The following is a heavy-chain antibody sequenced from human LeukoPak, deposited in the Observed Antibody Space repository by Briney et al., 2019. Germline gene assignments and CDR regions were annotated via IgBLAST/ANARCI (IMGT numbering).Heavy chain of an antibody. V-gene: IGHV3-11*01. CDR1: GFTCSDYY. CDR2: ISGSGSTI. J-gene: IGHJ4*02. D-gene: IGHD3-9*01. CDR3: ARDMELRYFDWLPSEGCFDY. Sequence: SGGSLRLSCAASGFTCSDYYMNWVPQAPGKVLEWVSYISGSGSTIDYADSVKGRFTISRDDAKNSLYLQMNSLRAEDTAVYYCARDMELRYFDWLPSEGCFDYWGQGTVVTVSS.